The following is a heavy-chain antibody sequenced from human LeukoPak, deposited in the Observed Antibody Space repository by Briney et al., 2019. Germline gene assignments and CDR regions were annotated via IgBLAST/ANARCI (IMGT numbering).Heavy chain of an antibody. Sequence: GGSLRLSCAAPGFTFSNYGMHWVRQAPGKGLEWVAVISYDGSNKYYADSVKGRFTISRDNSKNTLYLQVNSLRAEDTAVYYCAKGYGQLLVNNWFDPWGQGTLVTVSS. CDR2: ISYDGSNK. CDR3: AKGYGQLLVNNWFDP. V-gene: IGHV3-30*18. J-gene: IGHJ5*02. D-gene: IGHD6-13*01. CDR1: GFTFSNYG.